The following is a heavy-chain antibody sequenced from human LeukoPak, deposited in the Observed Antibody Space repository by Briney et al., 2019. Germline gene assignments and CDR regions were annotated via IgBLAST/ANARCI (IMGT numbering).Heavy chain of an antibody. Sequence: GGSLRLSCAASGFTFSDSAMHWVRQASGKGLEWLGRIRTQANNDATAYGASVKGRFIISRDGSRNTAYLQMNSLKTEDTAVYYCAGDYNSLTGLNYWGQGTLVTVSS. D-gene: IGHD3-9*01. J-gene: IGHJ4*02. CDR1: GFTFSDSA. CDR3: AGDYNSLTGLNY. CDR2: IRTQANNDAT. V-gene: IGHV3-73*01.